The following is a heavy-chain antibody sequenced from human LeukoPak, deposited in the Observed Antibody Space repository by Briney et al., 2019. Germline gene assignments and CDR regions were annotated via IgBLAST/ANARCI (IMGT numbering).Heavy chain of an antibody. CDR2: IWYGGSNK. Sequence: GGSLRLSCAASGFTFSSYGMHWVRQAPGKGLEWVAVIWYGGSNKYYADSVKGRFTISRDNSKNTLYLQMNSLRAEDTAVYYCAKSGAGYDFWSGYYTNDAFDIWGQGTMVTVSS. V-gene: IGHV3-33*06. D-gene: IGHD3-3*01. J-gene: IGHJ3*02. CDR1: GFTFSSYG. CDR3: AKSGAGYDFWSGYYTNDAFDI.